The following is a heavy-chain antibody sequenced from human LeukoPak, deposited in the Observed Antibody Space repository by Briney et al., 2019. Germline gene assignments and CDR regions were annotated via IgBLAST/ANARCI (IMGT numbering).Heavy chain of an antibody. V-gene: IGHV3-30*03. J-gene: IGHJ4*02. CDR1: GFTFSTYG. CDR2: ISYDGSKK. CDR3: ARGARKGDDYGGFFEY. D-gene: IGHD4-23*01. Sequence: GGSLRLSCAASGFTFSTYGMHWVRQAPGKGLEWMAFISYDGSKKDYADSVKGRFTISRDNSKNTLYLQMNSLRAEDTAVYYCARGARKGDDYGGFFEYWGQGTLVTVSS.